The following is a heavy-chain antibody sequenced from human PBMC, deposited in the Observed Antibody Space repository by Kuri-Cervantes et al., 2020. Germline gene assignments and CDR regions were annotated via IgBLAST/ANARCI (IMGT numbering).Heavy chain of an antibody. CDR2: IYHSGST. V-gene: IGHV4-30-2*01. D-gene: IGHD6-19*01. J-gene: IGHJ5*02. Sequence: SCAVSGGSISSYYWSWIRQPPGKGLEWIGYIYHSGSTYYNPSLKSRVTISVDRSKNQFSLKLSSVTAADTAVYYCAREVAVAGTGWFDPWGQGTLVTVSS. CDR3: AREVAVAGTGWFDP. CDR1: GGSISSYY.